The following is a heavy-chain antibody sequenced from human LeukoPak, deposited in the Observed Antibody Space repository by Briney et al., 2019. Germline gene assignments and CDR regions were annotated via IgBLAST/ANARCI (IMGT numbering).Heavy chain of an antibody. V-gene: IGHV4-61*02. CDR1: GGSISSGSYY. Sequence: SETLSLTCTVSGGSISSGSYYWSWIWQPAGKGLEWIGRIYTSGSTNYNPSLKSRVTISVDTSKNQFSLKLSSVTAADTAVYYCARDPQWLDGNDYWGQGTLVTVSS. CDR3: ARDPQWLDGNDY. CDR2: IYTSGST. J-gene: IGHJ4*02. D-gene: IGHD6-19*01.